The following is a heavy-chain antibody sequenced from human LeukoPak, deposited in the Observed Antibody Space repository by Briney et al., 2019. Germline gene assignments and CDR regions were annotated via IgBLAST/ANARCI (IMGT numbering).Heavy chain of an antibody. J-gene: IGHJ4*02. CDR1: GYTFTSYY. D-gene: IGHD3-10*01. CDR3: ARGPAILLWFGELFSY. Sequence: ASVKVSCKASGYTFTSYYMHWVRQAPGQGLEWMGIINPSGGSTSYAQKFQGRVTMTRDTSTSTAYMELRSLRSDDTAVYYCARGPAILLWFGELFSYWGQGTLVTVSS. CDR2: INPSGGST. V-gene: IGHV1-46*01.